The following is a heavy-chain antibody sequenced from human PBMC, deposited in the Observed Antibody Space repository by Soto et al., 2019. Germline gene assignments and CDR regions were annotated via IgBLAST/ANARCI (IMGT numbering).Heavy chain of an antibody. Sequence: EVQLLESGGGLVQPGGSLRLSCAASGFTFSSYAMSWVRQAPGKGLEWVSAISGSGGSTYYADSVKGRFTISRDNSKNTLYLQMNSLRAEDPAVYYGAKGPASIAARPGGFDPWGQGTLVTVSS. V-gene: IGHV3-23*01. CDR2: ISGSGGST. D-gene: IGHD6-6*01. CDR3: AKGPASIAARPGGFDP. CDR1: GFTFSSYA. J-gene: IGHJ5*02.